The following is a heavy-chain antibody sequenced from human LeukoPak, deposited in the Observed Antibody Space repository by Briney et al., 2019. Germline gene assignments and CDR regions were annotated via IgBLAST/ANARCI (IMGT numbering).Heavy chain of an antibody. D-gene: IGHD3-16*01. CDR3: ARGNPAYALFDY. Sequence: PGGSLRLSCAASGFTFSSYGMHWVRQAPGKGLEWVSSISSSSSYIYYADSVKGRFTISRDNAKNSLYLQMNSLRAEDTAVYYCARGNPAYALFDYWGQGTLVTVSS. V-gene: IGHV3-21*01. CDR2: ISSSSSYI. J-gene: IGHJ4*02. CDR1: GFTFSSYG.